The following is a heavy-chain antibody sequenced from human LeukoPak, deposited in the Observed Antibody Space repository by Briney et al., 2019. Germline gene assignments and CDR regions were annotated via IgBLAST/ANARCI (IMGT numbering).Heavy chain of an antibody. CDR1: GGSISSYY. J-gene: IGHJ4*02. CDR2: IYYSGST. Sequence: PSETLSLTCTVSGGSISSYYWSWIRQPPGKGLEWIGYIYYSGSTNYNPSLKSRVTISVDTSKNQFSLKLSSVTAADTAVYYCAGGSSWYLFDYWGQGTLVTVSS. CDR3: AGGSSWYLFDY. D-gene: IGHD6-13*01. V-gene: IGHV4-59*01.